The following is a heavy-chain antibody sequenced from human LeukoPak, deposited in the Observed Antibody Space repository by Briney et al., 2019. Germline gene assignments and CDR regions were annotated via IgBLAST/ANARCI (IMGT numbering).Heavy chain of an antibody. CDR3: ARAPPGMIMGPGDY. CDR2: ISTHDGHT. J-gene: IGHJ4*02. D-gene: IGHD3-22*01. CDR1: DYTFTNYG. Sequence: ASVKVSCTASDYTFTNYGITWVRQAPGQGLDWMGWISTHDGHTICAQDLQGRVTMTIDTSTTTAYMELRSLKSDDTAVYYCARAPPGMIMGPGDYWGQGALVIVSS. V-gene: IGHV1-18*01.